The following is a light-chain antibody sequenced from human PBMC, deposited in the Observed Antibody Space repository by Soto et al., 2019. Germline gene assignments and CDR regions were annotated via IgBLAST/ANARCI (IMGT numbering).Light chain of an antibody. CDR2: GTS. Sequence: EIVLTQSPGTLSLSPGESATLSCRASQSVGSTSLAWYQQRPGQVPRLLISGTSTRASGIPDRFTGSGSGTDFTLTITRLEPEDFAVYYSLHYGASPSTFGHGTKVEI. CDR1: QSVGSTS. J-gene: IGKJ1*01. CDR3: LHYGASPST. V-gene: IGKV3-20*01.